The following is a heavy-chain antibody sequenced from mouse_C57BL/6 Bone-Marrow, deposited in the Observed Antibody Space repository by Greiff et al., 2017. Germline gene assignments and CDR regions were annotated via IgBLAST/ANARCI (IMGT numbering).Heavy chain of an antibody. CDR2: ISSGSSTI. J-gene: IGHJ2*01. V-gene: IGHV5-17*01. CDR1: GFTFSDYG. CDR3: ARGGGKPNYFDY. D-gene: IGHD2-1*01. Sequence: EVKVVESGGGLVKPGGSLKLSCAASGFTFSDYGMHWVRQAPEKGLEWVAYISSGSSTIYYADTVKGRFTISRDNAKNTLFLQMTSLRSEDTAMYYCARGGGKPNYFDYWGQGTTLTVSS.